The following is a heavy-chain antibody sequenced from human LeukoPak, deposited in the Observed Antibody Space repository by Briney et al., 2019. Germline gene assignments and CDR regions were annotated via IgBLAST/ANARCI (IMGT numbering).Heavy chain of an antibody. V-gene: IGHV3-23*01. CDR3: ARTQDYYGSGSYFDY. J-gene: IGHJ4*02. CDR2: ISGSGDTT. Sequence: PGGSLRLSCATSGFIFSNYAVNWVRQAPGKGLEWVSIISGSGDTTYYADSVKGRFTISRDNSKNTLYLQMNSLRAEDTAVYYCARTQDYYGSGSYFDYWGQGTLVTVSS. D-gene: IGHD3-10*01. CDR1: GFIFSNYA.